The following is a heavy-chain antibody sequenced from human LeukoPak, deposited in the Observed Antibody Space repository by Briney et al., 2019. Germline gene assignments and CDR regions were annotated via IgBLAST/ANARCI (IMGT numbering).Heavy chain of an antibody. V-gene: IGHV1-18*01. Sequence: GASVTVSCKASGYTFTSYGISWVRQAPGQGLEWMGWISAYNGNTNYAQKLQGRVTMTTDTSTSTAYMELRSLRSDDTAVYYCARVPMIVVSNWFDPWGQGTLVTVSS. CDR2: ISAYNGNT. D-gene: IGHD3-22*01. CDR3: ARVPMIVVSNWFDP. J-gene: IGHJ5*02. CDR1: GYTFTSYG.